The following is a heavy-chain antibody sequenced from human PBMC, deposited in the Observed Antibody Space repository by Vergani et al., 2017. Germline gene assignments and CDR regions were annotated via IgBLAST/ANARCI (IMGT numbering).Heavy chain of an antibody. CDR1: GYSFTSYW. Sequence: EVQLVQSGAEVKKPGESLKISCKGSGYSFTSYWIGWVRQMPGKGLEWMGIMYPGDSDTKYSPSFQGQVTISADKSISNAYLQWSSLKASDTAMYYWARREVGDTSDLDYWGQGTLVTVSS. CDR3: ARREVGDTSDLDY. J-gene: IGHJ4*02. V-gene: IGHV5-51*01. D-gene: IGHD1-26*01. CDR2: MYPGDSDT.